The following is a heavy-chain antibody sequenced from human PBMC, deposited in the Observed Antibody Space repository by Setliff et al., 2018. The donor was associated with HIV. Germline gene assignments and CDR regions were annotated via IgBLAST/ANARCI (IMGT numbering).Heavy chain of an antibody. CDR2: IYHSGTT. Sequence: PSETLSLTCTVSGGSISSNSYYWGWIRQPPGKGLEWIGSIYHSGTTYYNPSLKSRVTISVDTSKNQFSLKLSSATAADTAVYYCATCRHRPSNWFDPWGQGTVVTVSS. CDR3: ATCRHRPSNWFDP. CDR1: GGSISSNSYY. V-gene: IGHV4-39*07. J-gene: IGHJ5*02.